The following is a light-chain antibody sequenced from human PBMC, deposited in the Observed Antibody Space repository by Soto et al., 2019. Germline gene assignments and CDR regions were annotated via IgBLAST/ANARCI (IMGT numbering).Light chain of an antibody. J-gene: IGLJ2*01. Sequence: QSALTQPHSASGSPGQSVAISCTRTSSDVGGYNYVSWYQQHPGKAPKLIMYEVNKRPSGVPDRFSGSKSDNTASLTVSGLQAEDEADYYCGSYAVKFGGGTKLTVL. CDR1: SSDVGGYNY. CDR3: GSYAVK. V-gene: IGLV2-8*01. CDR2: EVN.